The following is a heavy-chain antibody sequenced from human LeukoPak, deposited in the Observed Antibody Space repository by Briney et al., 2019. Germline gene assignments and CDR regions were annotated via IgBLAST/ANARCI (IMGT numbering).Heavy chain of an antibody. Sequence: GGTLRLSCAASGYTFTDYGMHWVRQPPGKGLEWLTFIRHDGTIKYYADSVKGRFTISRDNSENTLYLQMNSLRPEDTAVYYCAKEGTASKPSDLDYWGQGTLVTVSS. D-gene: IGHD1/OR15-1a*01. CDR2: IRHDGTIK. J-gene: IGHJ4*02. CDR1: GYTFTDYG. CDR3: AKEGTASKPSDLDY. V-gene: IGHV3-30*02.